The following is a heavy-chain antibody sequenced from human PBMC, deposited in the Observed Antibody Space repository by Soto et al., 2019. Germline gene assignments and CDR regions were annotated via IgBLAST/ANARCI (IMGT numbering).Heavy chain of an antibody. Sequence: HVQLVQSGAEVKKPGASVKDSCKASGYTFTSYGISWVRQAPGQGVEWMGWISAYNGNTNYAQKHQGRVTMTTDTSKSPAYLELRSLISDDTAVYCCAVGWFGEFVYYCYFLGQGTLVTVSS. D-gene: IGHD3-10*01. CDR3: AVGWFGEFVYYCYF. J-gene: IGHJ4*02. CDR2: ISAYNGNT. CDR1: GYTFTSYG. V-gene: IGHV1-18*01.